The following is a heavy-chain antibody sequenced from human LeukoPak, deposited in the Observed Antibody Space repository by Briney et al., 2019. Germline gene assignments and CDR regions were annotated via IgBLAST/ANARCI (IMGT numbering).Heavy chain of an antibody. CDR2: INHSGST. D-gene: IGHD2-2*01. CDR1: GGSFSGYY. Sequence: PSETLSLTCAVYGGSFSGYYWSWIRQPPGKGLGWIGEINHSGSTNYNPSLKSRVTISVDTSKNQFSLKLSSVTAADTAVYYCARGLGCSSTSCYNWFDPWGQGTLVTVSS. V-gene: IGHV4-34*01. CDR3: ARGLGCSSTSCYNWFDP. J-gene: IGHJ5*02.